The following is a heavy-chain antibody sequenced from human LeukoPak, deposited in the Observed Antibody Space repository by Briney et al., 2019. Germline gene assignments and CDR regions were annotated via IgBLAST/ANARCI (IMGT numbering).Heavy chain of an antibody. CDR2: IYHSGST. CDR3: ASRYGGSYPTDY. Sequence: NPSETLSLTCTVSGGSINSGDYYWSWIRQPPGKGLEWIGYIYHSGSTYYNPSLKSRVTISVDRSKNQFSLKLGSVTAADTAVYYCASRYGGSYPTDYWGQGTLVTVSS. V-gene: IGHV4-30-2*01. CDR1: GGSINSGDYY. J-gene: IGHJ4*02. D-gene: IGHD1-26*01.